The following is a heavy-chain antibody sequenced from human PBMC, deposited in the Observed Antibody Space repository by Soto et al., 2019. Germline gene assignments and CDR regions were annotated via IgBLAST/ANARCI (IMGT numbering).Heavy chain of an antibody. V-gene: IGHV4-34*01. CDR1: GGSFSGYY. J-gene: IGHJ6*02. CDR2: INYSGST. Sequence: QVQLQQWGAGLLKPSETLSPTCAVYGGSFSGYYWSWLRQPPGKGPEWIGEINYSGSTKYNPSLESRVTISVDTSKNQFSLKLNSVSAADTAVYYCARTGGMDVWSQGATVTVSS. CDR3: ARTGGMDV.